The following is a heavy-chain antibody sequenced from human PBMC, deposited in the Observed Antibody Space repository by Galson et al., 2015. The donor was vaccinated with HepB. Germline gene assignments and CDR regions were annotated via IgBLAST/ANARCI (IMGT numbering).Heavy chain of an antibody. J-gene: IGHJ6*02. Sequence: SLRLSCAASGFTFSSYGMHWVRQAPGKGLEWVALMSYDGTNKYYADSVKGRFTISRDNSKNTLYLQMNSLRAEDTAVYYCAAYGDYGVLRFHLTYGMDVWGQWTTVTVSS. CDR3: AAYGDYGVLRFHLTYGMDV. D-gene: IGHD4-17*01. V-gene: IGHV3-30*03. CDR2: MSYDGTNK. CDR1: GFTFSSYG.